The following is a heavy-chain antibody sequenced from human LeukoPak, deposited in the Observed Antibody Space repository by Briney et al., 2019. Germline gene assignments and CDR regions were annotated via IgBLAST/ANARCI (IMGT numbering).Heavy chain of an antibody. CDR1: GFTFSSYW. CDR3: ARVRAVAGTEVLYYFDY. CDR2: ISSDESRT. J-gene: IGHJ4*02. Sequence: GGSLRLSCAASGFTFSSYWMHWVRQAPGKGLVWVSRISSDESRTNYADSVKGRFTISRDNAKNTVYLQMNSLRAEDTAVYYCARVRAVAGTEVLYYFDYWGQGTLVTVSS. D-gene: IGHD6-19*01. V-gene: IGHV3-74*01.